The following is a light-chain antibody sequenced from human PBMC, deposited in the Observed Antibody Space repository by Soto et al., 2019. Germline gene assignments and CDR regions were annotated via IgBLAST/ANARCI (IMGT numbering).Light chain of an antibody. CDR3: YSYAGRYSFV. Sequence: QSVLTQPRSVSGSPGHSVTISCTGTSNDVGGYNYVSWYQQHPGKAPKLMIYDVSKRPSGVPDRFSGSKSGNTASLTISGLQAEDEADYYCYSYAGRYSFVFGTGTKVTVL. CDR1: SNDVGGYNY. V-gene: IGLV2-11*01. J-gene: IGLJ1*01. CDR2: DVS.